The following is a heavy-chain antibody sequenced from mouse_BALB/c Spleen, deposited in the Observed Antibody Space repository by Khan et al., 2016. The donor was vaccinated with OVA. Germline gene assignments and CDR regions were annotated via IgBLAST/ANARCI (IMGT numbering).Heavy chain of an antibody. D-gene: IGHD2-4*01. Sequence: EVKLVESGGDLVKPGGSLKLSCAASGFTFSSYGMSWVRQTPDKRLEWVATISSGGSYIYYPDSVKGRFTISRDNAKTTLYLQMSSLKSEDTAIYYCTRQYYEGAMDYWGQGTSVTVSS. CDR1: GFTFSSYG. CDR2: ISSGGSYI. J-gene: IGHJ4*01. CDR3: TRQYYEGAMDY. V-gene: IGHV5-6*01.